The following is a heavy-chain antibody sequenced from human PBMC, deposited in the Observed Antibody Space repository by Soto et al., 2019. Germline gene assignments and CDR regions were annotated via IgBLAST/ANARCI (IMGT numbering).Heavy chain of an antibody. D-gene: IGHD3-3*01. CDR1: GFSLSTSGVG. CDR2: IYWDDDK. CDR3: AHRRARVEWLESNWFDP. V-gene: IGHV2-5*02. J-gene: IGHJ5*02. Sequence: QITLKESGPTLVNPTQTLTLTCTFSGFSLSTSGVGVGWIRQPPGKALEWLALIYWDDDKRYSPSLKSRLTITKDTSKNQVVLTMTNMDPVDTATYYCAHRRARVEWLESNWFDPWGQGTLVTVSS.